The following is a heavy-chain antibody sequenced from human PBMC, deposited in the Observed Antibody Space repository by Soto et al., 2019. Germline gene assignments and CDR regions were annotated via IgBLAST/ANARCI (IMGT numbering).Heavy chain of an antibody. CDR3: ARGDYVWGSYRYEDY. CDR1: GYTFTSYA. J-gene: IGHJ4*02. CDR2: INAGNGNT. Sequence: QVQLVQSGAEEKKPGASVKVSCKASGYTFTSYAMHWVRQAPGQRLGWMGWINAGNGNTKYSQKFQGRVTITRDTSASTAYMELSSLRSEDTAVYYCARGDYVWGSYRYEDYWGQGTLVTVSS. V-gene: IGHV1-3*05. D-gene: IGHD3-16*02.